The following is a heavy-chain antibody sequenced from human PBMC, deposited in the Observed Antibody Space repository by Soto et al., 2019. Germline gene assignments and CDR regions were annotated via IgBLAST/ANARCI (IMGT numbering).Heavy chain of an antibody. J-gene: IGHJ4*02. CDR3: ARVRYYYDRSGHMYYFDY. Sequence: SETLSLTCTVSGGSISSGDYYWSWIRQPPGKGLEWIGNIYYSGSTYYNPSLKSRVTISVDTSKNQFSLNLTSVTAADTAVYYCARVRYYYDRSGHMYYFDYWGQGTLVTVSS. V-gene: IGHV4-30-4*01. CDR1: GGSISSGDYY. CDR2: IYYSGST. D-gene: IGHD3-22*01.